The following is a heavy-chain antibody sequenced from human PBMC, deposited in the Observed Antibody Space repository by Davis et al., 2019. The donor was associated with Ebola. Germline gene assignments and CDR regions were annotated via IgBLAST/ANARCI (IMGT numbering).Heavy chain of an antibody. CDR3: AKGKIVGSGYDSFDS. CDR2: IDTAGDK. CDR1: GFILTKYD. J-gene: IGHJ4*02. V-gene: IGHV3-13*01. Sequence: GESLKISCAASGFILTKYDMHWVRQGPGKGLEWVSVIDTAGDKYYSGSAKGRFIISREDAKTSLYLQMNNLRAGDTAVYYCAKGKIVGSGYDSFDSWGQGTLVTVSS. D-gene: IGHD5-12*01.